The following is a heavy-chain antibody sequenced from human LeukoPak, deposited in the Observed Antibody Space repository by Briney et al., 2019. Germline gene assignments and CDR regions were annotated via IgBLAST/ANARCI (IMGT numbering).Heavy chain of an antibody. CDR1: GFTFSSAW. D-gene: IGHD1-1*01. J-gene: IGHJ4*02. Sequence: KAGGSLRLSCTASGFTFSSAWMTWVRQAPGKGLEWLGRIKSNTDGGTADFAAPVKGRFTMSRDDSKNTLYLQMNNLKNEDTAVYYCATYKSYSDVWGRGTLVTVSS. CDR2: IKSNTDGGTA. CDR3: ATYKSYSDV. V-gene: IGHV3-15*01.